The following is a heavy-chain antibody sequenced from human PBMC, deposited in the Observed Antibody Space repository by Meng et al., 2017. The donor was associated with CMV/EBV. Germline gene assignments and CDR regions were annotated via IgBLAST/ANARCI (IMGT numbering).Heavy chain of an antibody. D-gene: IGHD2-2*01. Sequence: TVSGGSISSRHYYWGWIRQPPGKGLEWIGSVFSSGSTYYSPSLKSRVTISLDTSKEHFSLKLTSLTAADTAVYYCARGVTSWYYFDSWGQRTLVTVSS. CDR2: VFSSGST. CDR3: ARGVTSWYYFDS. CDR1: GGSISSRHYY. V-gene: IGHV4-39*07. J-gene: IGHJ4*02.